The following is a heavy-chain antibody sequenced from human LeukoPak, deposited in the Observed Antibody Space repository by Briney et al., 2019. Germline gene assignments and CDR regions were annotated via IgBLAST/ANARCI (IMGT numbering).Heavy chain of an antibody. D-gene: IGHD2-2*01. CDR1: GYTFTGYY. V-gene: IGHV1-2*02. CDR2: INPNSGGT. Sequence: ASVKVSCKASGYTFTGYYMHWVRQAPGQGLEWMGWINPNSGGTNYAQKFQGRVTMTRDTSISTAYVELSRLRSDDTAVYYCARVLVVPAASFDYWGQGTLVTVSS. J-gene: IGHJ4*02. CDR3: ARVLVVPAASFDY.